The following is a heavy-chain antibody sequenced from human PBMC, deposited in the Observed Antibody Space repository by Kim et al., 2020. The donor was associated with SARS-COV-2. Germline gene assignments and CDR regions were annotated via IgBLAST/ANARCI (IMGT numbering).Heavy chain of an antibody. J-gene: IGHJ6*01. CDR1: GFTFSSYA. CDR2: ISYDGSNK. Sequence: GGSLRLSCAASGFTFSSYAMHWVRQAPGKGLEWVAVISYDGSNKYYADSVKGRFTISRDNSKNTLYLQMNSLRAEDTAVYYCARGSVGGSHYYYGMDVWG. V-gene: IGHV3-30-3*01. CDR3: ARGSVGGSHYYYGMDV. D-gene: IGHD1-26*01.